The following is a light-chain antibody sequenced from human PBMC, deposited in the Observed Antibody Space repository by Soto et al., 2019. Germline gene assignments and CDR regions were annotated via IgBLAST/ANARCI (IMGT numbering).Light chain of an antibody. V-gene: IGKV3D-20*02. CDR3: QQRSIWPWT. Sequence: IVLTQSPGTLSLSPGERATLSCRASQSVSSSFLAWYQQRPGQAPRLLIYDASHRATGIPARFSGSGSGTDFTLTISSLEPEDFAVYYCQQRSIWPWTFGQGTKLDIK. CDR2: DAS. CDR1: QSVSSSF. J-gene: IGKJ1*01.